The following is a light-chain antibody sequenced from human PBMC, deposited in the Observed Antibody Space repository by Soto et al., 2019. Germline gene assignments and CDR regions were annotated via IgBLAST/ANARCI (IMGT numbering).Light chain of an antibody. CDR1: QSFSTW. V-gene: IGKV1-5*03. Sequence: DIQMTQSPSTLSASVGDRVTITCQASQSFSTWLAWYQQKPGKAPNLLIYKTSILESGVPSRFSGSGSGTEFTLTISSLQPDDFATYYCQQYNSNPLTFGGGTKVEIK. J-gene: IGKJ4*01. CDR3: QQYNSNPLT. CDR2: KTS.